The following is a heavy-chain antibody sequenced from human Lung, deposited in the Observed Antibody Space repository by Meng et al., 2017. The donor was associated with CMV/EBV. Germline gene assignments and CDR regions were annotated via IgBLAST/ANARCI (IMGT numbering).Heavy chain of an antibody. CDR2: IHPHRGDT. V-gene: IGHV1-2*02. CDR3: ARDNNWGPDY. D-gene: IGHD7-27*01. J-gene: IGHJ4*02. Sequence: ASXXVSCKASGYTFTAHYFHWVRQAPGQGLEWMGWIHPHRGDTNYAQQFQGRVTLTRDTSINTGYMELTRLTSDDTAVYYCARDNNWGPDYWGPGTVVTVSS. CDR1: GYTFTAHY.